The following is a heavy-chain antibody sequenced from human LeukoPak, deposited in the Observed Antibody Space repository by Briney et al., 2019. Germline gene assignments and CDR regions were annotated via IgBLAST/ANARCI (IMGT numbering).Heavy chain of an antibody. CDR1: GFTFSDYY. Sequence: GGSLRLSCAASGFTFSDYYMSWIRQAPGKGLEWVSYISSSGSTIYYADSVKGRFTISRDNAKNSLYLQMNSLRAEDTAVYYCARERVYGDYVGAFDIWGQGIMVTVSS. J-gene: IGHJ3*02. V-gene: IGHV3-11*01. CDR2: ISSSGSTI. CDR3: ARERVYGDYVGAFDI. D-gene: IGHD4-17*01.